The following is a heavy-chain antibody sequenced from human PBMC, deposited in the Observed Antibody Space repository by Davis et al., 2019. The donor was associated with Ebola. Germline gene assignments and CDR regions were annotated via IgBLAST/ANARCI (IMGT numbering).Heavy chain of an antibody. J-gene: IGHJ3*02. CDR3: AKAGAGTRAFDI. CDR2: IYHSGST. D-gene: IGHD6-13*01. V-gene: IGHV4-4*02. CDR1: GGSISSSNW. Sequence: PSETLSLTCGVSGGSISSSNWWTWVRQPPGRGLEWIGEIYHSGSTNYNPSLKSRVTMSLDKSKSCFSLRLTSVTAADTAVYYCAKAGAGTRAFDIWGQGTMVTVSS.